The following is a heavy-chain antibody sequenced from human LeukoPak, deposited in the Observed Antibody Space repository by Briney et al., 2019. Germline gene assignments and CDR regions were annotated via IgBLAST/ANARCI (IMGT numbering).Heavy chain of an antibody. CDR3: ARDLNANILTGYYVDF. V-gene: IGHV1-2*02. CDR2: VNPKTGGT. J-gene: IGHJ4*02. CDR1: GYSFTGYY. Sequence: ASVKVSCKASGYSFTGYYIHWVRQAPGQGLGWMGWVNPKTGGTNHAQKFQGRATMTRDTSISTAYMELSRLTSDDTAVYYCARDLNANILTGYYVDFWGQGTLVTVSS. D-gene: IGHD3-9*01.